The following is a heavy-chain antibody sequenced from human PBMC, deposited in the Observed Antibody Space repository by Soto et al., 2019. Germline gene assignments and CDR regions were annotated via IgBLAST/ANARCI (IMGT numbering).Heavy chain of an antibody. Sequence: VKVSCKASGGTFSSYAISWVRQAPGQGLEWMGGIIPIFGTANYAQKFQGRVTITADESTSTAYMELSSLRSEDTAVYYCARAVAGGYYFDYWGQGTLVTVSS. D-gene: IGHD2-15*01. CDR1: GGTFSSYA. CDR3: ARAVAGGYYFDY. V-gene: IGHV1-69*01. J-gene: IGHJ4*02. CDR2: IIPIFGTA.